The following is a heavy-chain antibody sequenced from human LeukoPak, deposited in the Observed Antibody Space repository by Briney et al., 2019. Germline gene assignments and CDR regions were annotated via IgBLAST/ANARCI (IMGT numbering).Heavy chain of an antibody. CDR3: ARDVVVVTAGDPVAPFDD. D-gene: IGHD2-21*02. Sequence: ASVKVSCKASGYTFTSYDINWLRQATGQGLEWMGWIIPILGIANYAQKFQGRVTITADKSTSTAYMELSSLRSEDTAVYYCARDVVVVTAGDPVAPFDDWGQGTLVTVSS. V-gene: IGHV1-69*10. CDR1: GYTFTSYD. J-gene: IGHJ4*02. CDR2: IIPILGIA.